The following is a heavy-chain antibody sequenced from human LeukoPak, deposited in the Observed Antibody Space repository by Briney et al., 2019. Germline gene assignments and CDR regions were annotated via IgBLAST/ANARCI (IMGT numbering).Heavy chain of an antibody. J-gene: IGHJ3*02. D-gene: IGHD3-10*01. CDR1: GFTFSRNW. V-gene: IGHV3-7*05. Sequence: GGSLRLSCAASGFTFSRNWMSWVRQAPGKRLEWVANIKQDGSDKYYVASVKGRFTISRDNSKNTLSLQMNSLRAEDTAVFYCARSIYGSGSYYAFDIWGQGTMVTVSS. CDR3: ARSIYGSGSYYAFDI. CDR2: IKQDGSDK.